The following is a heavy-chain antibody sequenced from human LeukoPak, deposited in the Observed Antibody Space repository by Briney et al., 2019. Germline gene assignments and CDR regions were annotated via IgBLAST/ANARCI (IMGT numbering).Heavy chain of an antibody. Sequence: GGSLRLSCAASGFTFSSYAMSWVRQAPGKGLEWVSAISGSGGSTYYADSVKGRFTISRDNSKNTLYLQMNSLRAEDTAVYYCVKNLGRYYDSSGDSDAFDIWGQGTMVTVSS. CDR3: VKNLGRYYDSSGDSDAFDI. J-gene: IGHJ3*02. D-gene: IGHD3-22*01. V-gene: IGHV3-23*01. CDR1: GFTFSSYA. CDR2: ISGSGGST.